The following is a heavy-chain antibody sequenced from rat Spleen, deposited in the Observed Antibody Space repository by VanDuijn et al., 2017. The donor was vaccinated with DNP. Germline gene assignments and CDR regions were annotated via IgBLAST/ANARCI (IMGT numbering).Heavy chain of an antibody. D-gene: IGHD1-12*02. V-gene: IGHV5S13*01. CDR1: KFAFSNYG. Sequence: EVQLVESGGGLVQPGRSLKLSCAASKFAFSNYGMAWVRQAPKKGLEWVAAISSSGGAAYYRDSVKGRFTIPRDNAKSTLYLQMDSLISEDTATYYCATQGYYDGSYYPFAYWGQGTLVTVSS. CDR2: ISSSGGAA. CDR3: ATQGYYDGSYYPFAY. J-gene: IGHJ3*01.